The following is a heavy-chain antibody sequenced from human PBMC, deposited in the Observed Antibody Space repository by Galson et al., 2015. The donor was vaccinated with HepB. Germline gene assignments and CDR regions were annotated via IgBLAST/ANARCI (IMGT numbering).Heavy chain of an antibody. D-gene: IGHD3-22*01. V-gene: IGHV1-18*01. CDR2: ISAYNGNT. CDR1: GYTFTSYG. Sequence: SVKVSCKASGYTFTSYGISWVRQAPGQGLEWMGWISAYNGNTNYAQKLQGRVTMTTDTSTSTAYMELRSLRSDDTAVYYCARVRYYYDSSGPQGDYWGQGTLVTVSS. CDR3: ARVRYYYDSSGPQGDY. J-gene: IGHJ4*02.